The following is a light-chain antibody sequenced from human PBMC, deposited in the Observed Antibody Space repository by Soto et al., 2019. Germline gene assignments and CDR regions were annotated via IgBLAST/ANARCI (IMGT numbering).Light chain of an antibody. V-gene: IGLV1-47*01. CDR1: SSNIGSNY. CDR2: RNN. Sequence: QSVLTQSPSASGTPGQRVTISCSGSSSNIGSNYGYWYQQLPGTAPKLLIYRNNQRPSGVPDRFSGSRSDTSASLAISGLRAEDEADYYCAAWDDSLSGYVFGTGTKLTVL. CDR3: AAWDDSLSGYV. J-gene: IGLJ1*01.